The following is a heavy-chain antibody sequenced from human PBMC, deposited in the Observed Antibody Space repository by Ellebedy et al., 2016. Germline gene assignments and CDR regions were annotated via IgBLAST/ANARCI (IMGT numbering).Heavy chain of an antibody. V-gene: IGHV4-39*01. CDR2: IYYSGST. CDR1: GGSISSSSYY. Sequence: SETLSLTCTVSGGSISSSSYYWGWIRQPPGKGLEWIGSIYYSGSTYYNPSLKSRVTISVDTSKNQFSLKLSSVTAADTAVYYCARGASIAVAGTNIDYWGQGTLVTVSS. CDR3: ARGASIAVAGTNIDY. J-gene: IGHJ4*02. D-gene: IGHD6-19*01.